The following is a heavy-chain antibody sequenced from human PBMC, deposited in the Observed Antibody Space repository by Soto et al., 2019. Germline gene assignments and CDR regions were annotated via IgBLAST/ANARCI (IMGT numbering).Heavy chain of an antibody. Sequence: EVQLVESGGGLVQPGGSPRLSCTASGFAVRHNYMTWVRQAPGKGLEWVSLIYSGGDTAYADSVKGRFTISRHTSQNTLYLQMNSLRAEDTAVYYCARKTDTCPSGGDVWSKGTAVTVTS. CDR3: ARKTDTCPSGGDV. V-gene: IGHV3-53*04. CDR2: IYSGGDT. CDR1: GFAVRHNY. J-gene: IGHJ6*04. D-gene: IGHD3-10*01.